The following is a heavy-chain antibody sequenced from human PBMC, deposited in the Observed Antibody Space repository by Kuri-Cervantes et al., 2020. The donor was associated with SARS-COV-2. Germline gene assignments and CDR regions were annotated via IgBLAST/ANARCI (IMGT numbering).Heavy chain of an antibody. CDR1: GFSFSSHG. D-gene: IGHD5-12*01. Sequence: GGSLRLSCAASGFSFSSHGMHWVRQAPGKGLEYVSSLNYNGVTTFYPNSVRGRFTISRDNSQNILFLQMDTLRPEDTAIYYCARDRGKDSLYYFDSWGQGTQVTVSS. CDR3: ARDRGKDSLYYFDS. CDR2: LNYNGVTT. V-gene: IGHV3-64*01. J-gene: IGHJ4*02.